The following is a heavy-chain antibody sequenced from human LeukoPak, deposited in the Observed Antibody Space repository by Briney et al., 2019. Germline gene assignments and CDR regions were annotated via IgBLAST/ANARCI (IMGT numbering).Heavy chain of an antibody. Sequence: PSETLSLTCTVSGGSISSHYWSWIWQPQGQGLESNVSIYSSGRTNYNPSLKCRATISGDTSQNQLSLQLNSVTAADTAVYYWARSITMGYAHSFDPWGQGTLVTVSS. CDR3: ARSITMGYAHSFDP. J-gene: IGHJ5*02. V-gene: IGHV4-59*11. CDR1: GGSISSHY. CDR2: IYSSGRT. D-gene: IGHD3-10*01.